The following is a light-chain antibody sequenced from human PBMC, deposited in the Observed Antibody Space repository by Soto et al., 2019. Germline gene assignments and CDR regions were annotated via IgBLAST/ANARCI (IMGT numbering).Light chain of an antibody. CDR1: NNDISSHNY. CDR2: DVS. CDR3: SSYSSSSTPHA. Sequence: LAQPASVSGSPGHSITISFTQTNNDISSHNYVSWYQQHPGKAPKLMIYDVSNRPSGVSNRFPGSKSGNTASLTISGLQAEDEADYYRSSYSSSSTPHAFGTGTKVTVL. V-gene: IGLV2-14*01. J-gene: IGLJ1*01.